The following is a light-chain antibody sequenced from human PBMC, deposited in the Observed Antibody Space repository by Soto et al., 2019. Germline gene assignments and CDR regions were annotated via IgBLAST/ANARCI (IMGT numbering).Light chain of an antibody. Sequence: DIQMTQSPSTLSASVGDRVTITCRASQSISSWLAWYQQKPGKAPKLLIYKASSLESGVPSRFSVSESRIEFTLTPSSLQPDDFATYYCQQNNNLYTFGQGTKLEIK. CDR3: QQNNNLYT. V-gene: IGKV1-5*03. CDR2: KAS. CDR1: QSISSW. J-gene: IGKJ2*01.